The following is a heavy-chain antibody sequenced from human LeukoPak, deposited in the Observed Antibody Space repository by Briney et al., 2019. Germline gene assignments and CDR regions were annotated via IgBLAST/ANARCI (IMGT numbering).Heavy chain of an antibody. J-gene: IGHJ4*02. V-gene: IGHV3-21*01. D-gene: IGHD5-24*01. CDR1: GFTFSSYS. CDR3: ARESGDGYDCFDY. CDR2: ISSSSSYI. Sequence: GGSLRLSCAASGFTFSSYSMNWVRQAPGKGLEWVSSISSSSSYIYYADSVKGRFTISRDNAKNSLYLQMNSLRAEDTAVYYCARESGDGYDCFDYWGQGTLGTGSS.